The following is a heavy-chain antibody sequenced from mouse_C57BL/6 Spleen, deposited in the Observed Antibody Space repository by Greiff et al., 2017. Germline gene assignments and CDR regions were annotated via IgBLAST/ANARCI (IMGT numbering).Heavy chain of an antibody. Sequence: EVQLVESGPELVQPGASVKISCKASGYTFTDYYMNWVKQSHGKSLEWIGDINPNNGGTSYNQKFKGKATLTVDKSSSTAYMELRSLTSEDSAVYYCARRDYYSNWDFDYWGQGTTLTVSS. CDR3: ARRDYYSNWDFDY. V-gene: IGHV1-26*01. CDR1: GYTFTDYY. D-gene: IGHD2-5*01. CDR2: INPNNGGT. J-gene: IGHJ2*01.